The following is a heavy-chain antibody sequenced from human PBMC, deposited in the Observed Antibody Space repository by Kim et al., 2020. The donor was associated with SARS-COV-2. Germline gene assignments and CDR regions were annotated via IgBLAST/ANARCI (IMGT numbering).Heavy chain of an antibody. V-gene: IGHV3-48*02. Sequence: GGSLRLSCAASGFTFSSHSMNWVRQAPGKGLEWVSYISSSSSTIIYADSVKGRFTISRDNDKNSLYLQMNSLRDEDTAVYYCAKAPLLKRITMLVVGKKGVFDIWGQGTMVTVSS. CDR1: GFTFSSHS. CDR3: AKAPLLKRITMLVVGKKGVFDI. CDR2: ISSSSSTI. J-gene: IGHJ3*02. D-gene: IGHD3-22*01.